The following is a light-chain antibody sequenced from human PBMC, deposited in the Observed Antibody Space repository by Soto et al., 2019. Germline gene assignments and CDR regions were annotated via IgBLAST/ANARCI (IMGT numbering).Light chain of an antibody. CDR1: QSVSSNY. V-gene: IGKV3-20*01. CDR2: GAS. J-gene: IGKJ1*01. CDR3: QQYGSSPPT. Sequence: EIVLTQSPGTLSLSPGERATLSCRASQSVSSNYLAWYRRKPGQAPRLLIYGASSRATGIPDRFSGSGSGTDCTLTIARLEPEDFAVYYWQQYGSSPPTFGPGARVEIK.